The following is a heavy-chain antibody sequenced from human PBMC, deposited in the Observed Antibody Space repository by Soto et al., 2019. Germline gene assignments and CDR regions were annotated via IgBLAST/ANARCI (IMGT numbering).Heavy chain of an antibody. CDR1: GDSMSTYY. D-gene: IGHD7-27*01. CDR2: IYYTGST. V-gene: IGHV4-59*01. CDR3: ARITRSPNSGYFDY. Sequence: SETLSLTCTVSGDSMSTYYWSWIRQPPGKGLEWVGYIYYTGSTNYNPSLKSRVTVSIDTSKNQFSLILSSVTAADTAVYYCARITRSPNSGYFDYWGQGALVTSP. J-gene: IGHJ4*02.